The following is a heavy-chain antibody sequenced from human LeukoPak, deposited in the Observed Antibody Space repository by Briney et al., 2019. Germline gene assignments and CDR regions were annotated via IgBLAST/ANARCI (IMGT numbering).Heavy chain of an antibody. J-gene: IGHJ3*02. D-gene: IGHD3-10*01. CDR2: IYSGGST. CDR1: GFTVSSNY. Sequence: GGSLRLSCAASGFTVSSNYMSWVRQAPGKGLEWVSVIYSGGSTYYADSVKGRFTISRDNSKNTQYLQMNSLRAEDTPVYYCARDRPYGSGSRAFDIWGQGTMVTVSS. V-gene: IGHV3-53*01. CDR3: ARDRPYGSGSRAFDI.